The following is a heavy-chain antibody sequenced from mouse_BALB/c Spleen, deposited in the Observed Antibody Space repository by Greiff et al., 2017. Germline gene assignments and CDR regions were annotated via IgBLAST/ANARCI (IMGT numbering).Heavy chain of an antibody. CDR1: GFTFSDYY. V-gene: IGHV5-4*02. Sequence: EVQLVESGGGLVKPGGSLKLSCAASGFTFSDYYMYWVRQTPEKRLEWVATISDGGSYTYYPDSVKGRFTISRDNAKNNLYLQMSSLKSEDTAMYYCARDSSGAGYFDYWGQGTTLTVSS. CDR3: ARDSSGAGYFDY. J-gene: IGHJ2*01. D-gene: IGHD3-1*01. CDR2: ISDGGSYT.